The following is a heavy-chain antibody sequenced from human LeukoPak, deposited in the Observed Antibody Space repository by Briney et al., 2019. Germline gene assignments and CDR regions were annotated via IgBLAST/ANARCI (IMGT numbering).Heavy chain of an antibody. CDR1: GFTFDDFA. CDR2: ISGDGRDT. CDR3: AKYGNYDYYFYFYYMDV. Sequence: GGSLRLSCAASGFTFDDFAMHWVRQAPGKGLEWVSLISGDGRDTYYADSVKGRSTISRDNSKNSLYLQMNSLTTEDTALYYCAKYGNYDYYFYFYYMDVWGNGTTVTVSS. D-gene: IGHD4-11*01. J-gene: IGHJ6*03. V-gene: IGHV3-43*02.